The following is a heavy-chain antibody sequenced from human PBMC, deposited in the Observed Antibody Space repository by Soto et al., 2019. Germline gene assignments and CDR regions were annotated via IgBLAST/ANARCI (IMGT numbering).Heavy chain of an antibody. CDR2: MYPDYSDI. CDR1: GYXFSFYL. CDR3: ETAYVYDFENSNYYRDAFDI. V-gene: IGHV5-51*01. D-gene: IGHD3-22*01. J-gene: IGHJ3*02. Sequence: EXLKISCKASGYXFSFYLLVWVRHMPGKGLECMAIMYPDYSDIRYSPSFESQVTISADKSTSTAFLQWSSLKASDKDMYCCETAYVYDFENSNYYRDAFDIWGQGTLVNVS.